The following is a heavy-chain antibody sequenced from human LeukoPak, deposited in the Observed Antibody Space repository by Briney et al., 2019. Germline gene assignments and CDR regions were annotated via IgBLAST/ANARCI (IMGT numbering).Heavy chain of an antibody. CDR3: ARVRYGGYQGD. J-gene: IGHJ4*02. D-gene: IGHD5-12*01. CDR2: INHSGST. Sequence: GSLRLSCAVSGFNFRDHWMDWVRQPPGKGLEWIGEINHSGSTNYNPSLKSRVTISVDTSKNQFSLKLSSVTAADTAVYYCARVRYGGYQGDWGQGTLVTVSS. V-gene: IGHV4-34*01. CDR1: GFNFRDHW.